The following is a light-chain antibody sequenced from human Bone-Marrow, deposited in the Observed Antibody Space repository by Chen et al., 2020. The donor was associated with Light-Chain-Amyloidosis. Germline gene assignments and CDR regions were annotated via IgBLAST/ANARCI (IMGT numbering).Light chain of an antibody. V-gene: IGLV3-25*03. CDR1: DLPTKY. CDR3: QSADSSGTYEVI. J-gene: IGLJ2*01. CDR2: RDT. Sequence: SHELTQPPSVSASPGQTARITCSGDDLPTKYAYWYQQTPGQAPVLVIHRDTERPSGISERFSGSSSGTTATLTISGVQAEDEADYHCQSADSSGTYEVIFGGGTKLTVL.